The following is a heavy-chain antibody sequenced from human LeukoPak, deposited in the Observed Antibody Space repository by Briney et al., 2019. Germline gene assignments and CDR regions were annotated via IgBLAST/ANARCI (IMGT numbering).Heavy chain of an antibody. Sequence: SETLSLTCTVSGGSISSSTDSWGWIRQPPGKGLEWIGEIHHSGSTNYNPSLKSRVTISVDTSKNQFSLKLSSATAADTAVYYCARGGGYNFGCFDLWGRGTLVTVSS. D-gene: IGHD5-24*01. V-gene: IGHV4-39*07. J-gene: IGHJ2*01. CDR3: ARGGGYNFGCFDL. CDR1: GGSISSSTDS. CDR2: IHHSGST.